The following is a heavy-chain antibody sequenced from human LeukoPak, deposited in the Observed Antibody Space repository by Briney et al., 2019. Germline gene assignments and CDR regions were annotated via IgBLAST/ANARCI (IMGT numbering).Heavy chain of an antibody. V-gene: IGHV3-48*02. J-gene: IGHJ4*02. CDR3: TRAGYCSDASCYVPDY. CDR2: IYSRGTII. Sequence: PGGSLRLSCSASGFTFSSYSMNWVRQAPGKGLEWVSYIYSRGTIIYYADSVKGRFTISRDKAKNSLYLQMNSLTDKDTAVYYCTRAGYCSDASCYVPDYWGQGTLVTVSS. CDR1: GFTFSSYS. D-gene: IGHD2-2*01.